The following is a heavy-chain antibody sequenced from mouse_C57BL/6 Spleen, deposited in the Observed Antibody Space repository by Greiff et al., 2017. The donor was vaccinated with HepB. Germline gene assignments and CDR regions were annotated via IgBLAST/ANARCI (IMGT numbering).Heavy chain of an antibody. CDR2: IDPSDSYT. J-gene: IGHJ3*01. D-gene: IGHD1-1*01. CDR3: ARDYGSSYGFAY. CDR1: GYTFTSDW. V-gene: IGHV1-59*01. Sequence: QVQLQQPGAELVRPGPSVKLSCKASGYTFTSDWMHWVKQRPGQGLEWIGVIDPSDSYTNYNQKFKGKATLTVDTSSSTAYMQRSSLTSEDSAVYDCARDYGSSYGFAYWGQGTLVTVSA.